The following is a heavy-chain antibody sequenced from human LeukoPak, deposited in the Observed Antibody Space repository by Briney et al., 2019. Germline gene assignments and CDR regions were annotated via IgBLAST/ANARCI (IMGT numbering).Heavy chain of an antibody. Sequence: SETPSLTCTVSGGSISSYYWSWIRQPPGKGLEWIGYIYYSGSTNYNPSLKSRVTISVDTSKNQFSLKLSSVTAADTAVYYCVREHSGSYYGGYYYYYGMDVWGQGTTVTVSS. CDR2: IYYSGST. J-gene: IGHJ6*02. V-gene: IGHV4-59*01. CDR1: GGSISSYY. D-gene: IGHD1-26*01. CDR3: VREHSGSYYGGYYYYYGMDV.